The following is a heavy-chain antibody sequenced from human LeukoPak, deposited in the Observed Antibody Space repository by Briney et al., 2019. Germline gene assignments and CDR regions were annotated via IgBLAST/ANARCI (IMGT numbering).Heavy chain of an antibody. CDR3: AKDVDPFGSGSYVEGFDY. CDR1: GFTFSSYA. V-gene: IGHV3-30*01. Sequence: GRSLRLSCAASGFTFSSYAMHWVRQAPGKGLEWVAVISYDGSNKYYADSVKGRFTISRDNSKNTLYVQMNSLRAEDTAVYYCAKDVDPFGSGSYVEGFDYWGQGTLVTVSS. D-gene: IGHD3-10*01. J-gene: IGHJ4*02. CDR2: ISYDGSNK.